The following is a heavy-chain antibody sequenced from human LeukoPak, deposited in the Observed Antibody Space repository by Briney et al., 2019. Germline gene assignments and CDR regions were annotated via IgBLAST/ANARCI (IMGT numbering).Heavy chain of an antibody. CDR1: GFTFSSYS. J-gene: IGHJ4*02. V-gene: IGHV3-21*01. D-gene: IGHD4-17*01. CDR3: ARRAPNDFGDWGDY. CDR2: ISTRSNYI. Sequence: GGSLRLSCAASGFTFSSYSMNWVRQAPGKGLEWVSSISTRSNYIYYADSVKGRFTISRDNAKNSLYLQMNSLTSEDTAVYYCARRAPNDFGDWGDYWGQGTLVTVSS.